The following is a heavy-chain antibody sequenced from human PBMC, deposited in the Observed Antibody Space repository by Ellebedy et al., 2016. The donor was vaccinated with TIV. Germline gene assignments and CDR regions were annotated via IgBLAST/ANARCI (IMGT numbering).Heavy chain of an antibody. J-gene: IGHJ5*02. D-gene: IGHD3-22*01. CDR1: GFTFSSYW. Sequence: GESLKISCAASGFTFSSYWMHWVRQAPGKGLVWVSRMNSDGSSTSYADSVKGRFTISRDNAKNKLYLQMNSLRAEDTAVYYCARDPNYYDSSAYTGWFDPWGQGTLVTVSS. CDR3: ARDPNYYDSSAYTGWFDP. CDR2: MNSDGSST. V-gene: IGHV3-74*01.